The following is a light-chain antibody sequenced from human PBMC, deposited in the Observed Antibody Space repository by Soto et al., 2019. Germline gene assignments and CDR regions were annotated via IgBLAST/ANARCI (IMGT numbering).Light chain of an antibody. Sequence: DIVMTQTPDSLAVSLGERATINCKSSQSVLYNTKNYLAWFQQKPGQPPTVIMYWASTREFGVPDRFSGSGSGKDFTLTLTNVQAEDVSVYCCQLLYSTPLILGGGTKVEIK. V-gene: IGKV4-1*01. J-gene: IGKJ4*01. CDR1: QSVLYNTKNY. CDR2: WAS. CDR3: QLLYSTPLI.